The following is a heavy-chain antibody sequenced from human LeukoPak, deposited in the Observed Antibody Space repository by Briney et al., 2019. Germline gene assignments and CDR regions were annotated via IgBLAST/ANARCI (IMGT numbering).Heavy chain of an antibody. J-gene: IGHJ6*02. D-gene: IGHD1-1*01. CDR2: INPSGGST. CDR3: ARDWETNGMDV. V-gene: IGHV1-46*01. CDR1: GYTFTSYY. Sequence: ASVNVSCKASGYTFTSYYMHWVRQAPGQGLEWMGIINPSGGSTSYAQKFQGRVTMTRDTSTSTVYMELSSLRSEDTAVYYCARDWETNGMDVWGQGTTVTVSS.